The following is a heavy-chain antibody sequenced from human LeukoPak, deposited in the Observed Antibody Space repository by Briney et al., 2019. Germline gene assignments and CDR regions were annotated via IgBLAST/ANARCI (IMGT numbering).Heavy chain of an antibody. CDR2: ISYDGSKK. V-gene: IGHV3-30*18. CDR3: AKYNYGYDY. D-gene: IGHD5-18*01. J-gene: IGHJ4*02. CDR1: GFTFSSYG. Sequence: GGSLRLSCAASGFTFSSYGMHWVRQAPGKGREWMAVISYDGSKKYYADSVKGRFTIPRDNSKNTLYLQMNSLRTEDTAVYYCAKYNYGYDYWGQGTLVTVSS.